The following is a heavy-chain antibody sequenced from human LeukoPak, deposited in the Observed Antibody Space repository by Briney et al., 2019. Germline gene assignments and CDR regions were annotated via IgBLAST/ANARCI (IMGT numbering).Heavy chain of an antibody. V-gene: IGHV4-30-2*01. D-gene: IGHD3-22*01. Sequence: PSETLSLTCAVSGGSISSGGYSWSWIRQPPGKGLEWIGYIYHSGSTYYNPSLKSRVTISVDRSENQFSLKLSSVTAADTAVYYCASDDSSGYYDYWGQGTLVTVSS. CDR2: IYHSGST. J-gene: IGHJ4*02. CDR3: ASDDSSGYYDY. CDR1: GGSISSGGYS.